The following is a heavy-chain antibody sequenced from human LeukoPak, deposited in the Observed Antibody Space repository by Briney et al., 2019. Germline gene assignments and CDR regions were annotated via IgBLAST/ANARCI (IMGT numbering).Heavy chain of an antibody. V-gene: IGHV1-2*02. CDR3: ARADLGYCSSTSCYTMDC. CDR1: GYSFTGYY. J-gene: IGHJ4*02. D-gene: IGHD2-2*02. CDR2: IKTNSGGT. Sequence: ASVKVSCKASGYSFTGYYMHWVRQAPGQGLEWMGWIKTNSGGTNYAQKFQGRVTMTRDTSISTAYMELSRLRSDDTAVYYCARADLGYCSSTSCYTMDCWGQGTLVTVSS.